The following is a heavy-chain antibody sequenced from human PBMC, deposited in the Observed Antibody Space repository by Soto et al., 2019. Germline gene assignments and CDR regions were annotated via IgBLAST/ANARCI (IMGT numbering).Heavy chain of an antibody. CDR1: GFTFSSYW. J-gene: IGHJ4*02. CDR3: ARAPINYDYVWGSYRPTYYFDY. Sequence: GALRLSCAASGFTFSSYWMSRVRQAPGKGLEWVANIKQDGSEKSYVASVKGRFTISRDNAKNSLYLQMNSLRAEDTAVYYCARAPINYDYVWGSYRPTYYFDYWGQGTLVTVSS. D-gene: IGHD3-16*02. V-gene: IGHV3-7*03. CDR2: IKQDGSEK.